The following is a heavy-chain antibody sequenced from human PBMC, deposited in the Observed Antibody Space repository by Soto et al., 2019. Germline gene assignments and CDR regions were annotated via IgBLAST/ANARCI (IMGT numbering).Heavy chain of an antibody. CDR1: GFSLSTSGVG. CDR2: IYWDDDK. J-gene: IGHJ3*02. Sequence: QITLKESGPPLVKPTQTLTLTCTFSGFSLSTSGVGVGWLRQPPGKALEWLALIYWDDDKRYSPSLKSRLAITKDTSKNQVVLTMTNMDPVDTATYYCAHTDSRDAFDIWGQGTMVTVSS. CDR3: AHTDSRDAFDI. V-gene: IGHV2-5*02.